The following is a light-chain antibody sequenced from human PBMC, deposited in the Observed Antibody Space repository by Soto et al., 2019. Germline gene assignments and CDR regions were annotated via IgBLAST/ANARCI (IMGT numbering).Light chain of an antibody. CDR1: QSVSSSY. CDR3: HQYGSSPRT. V-gene: IGKV3-20*01. J-gene: IGKJ1*01. CDR2: GAS. Sequence: EIVLTQSPGILSLSPGERATLSCRASQSVSSSYLAWDQQKPGQAPRLLIYGASSRATGIPDRFSGSGSGADFTLTIRRLEPEDFAVYYCHQYGSSPRTFGQGTKVEI.